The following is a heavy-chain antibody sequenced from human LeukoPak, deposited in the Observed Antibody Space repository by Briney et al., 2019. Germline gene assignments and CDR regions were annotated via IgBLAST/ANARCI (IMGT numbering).Heavy chain of an antibody. Sequence: PGGSLRLSCAASGFTFSSYGMHWVRQAPGKGLEWVAVIWYDGSNKYYADSVKGRFTISRDNSKNTLYLQMNSLRAEDTAVYYCASARQYYYDSSGYDYWGQGTLVTVPS. CDR2: IWYDGSNK. V-gene: IGHV3-30*02. CDR3: ASARQYYYDSSGYDY. CDR1: GFTFSSYG. J-gene: IGHJ4*02. D-gene: IGHD3-22*01.